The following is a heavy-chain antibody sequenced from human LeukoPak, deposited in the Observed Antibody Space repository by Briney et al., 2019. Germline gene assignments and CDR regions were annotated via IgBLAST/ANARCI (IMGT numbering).Heavy chain of an antibody. CDR3: ARLAAPDAFDI. CDR1: GFIFSDYG. CDR2: INYKTNGGTA. J-gene: IGHJ3*02. Sequence: GGSLRLSCEASGFIFSDYGMHWVRQAPGKGLEWVGRINYKTNGGTADYAAPVKGRFTISRDNAKNSLYLQMNSLRAEDTAVYYCARLAAPDAFDIWGQGTMVTVSS. V-gene: IGHV3-15*01. D-gene: IGHD3-3*02.